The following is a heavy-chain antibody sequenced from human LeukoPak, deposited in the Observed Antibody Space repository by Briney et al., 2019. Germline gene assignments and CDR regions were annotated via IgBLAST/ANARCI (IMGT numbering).Heavy chain of an antibody. Sequence: GGSLRLSCAASGFTFSTSWMAWVRQAPGKGLEWVANIKEDGTAKNYVVSARGRFTISRDNAKNSLFLQMNSLRAEDTAVYYCARGHSGQHDFDYWGQGTLVTVSS. CDR2: IKEDGTAK. CDR1: GFTFSTSW. V-gene: IGHV3-7*01. CDR3: ARGHSGQHDFDY. D-gene: IGHD2-15*01. J-gene: IGHJ4*02.